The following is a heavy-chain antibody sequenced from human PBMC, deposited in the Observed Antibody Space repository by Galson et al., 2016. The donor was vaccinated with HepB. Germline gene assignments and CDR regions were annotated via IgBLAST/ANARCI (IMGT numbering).Heavy chain of an antibody. V-gene: IGHV1-46*01. CDR3: ARSSGWHTRVDD. D-gene: IGHD6-19*01. CDR2: INPSGGTT. J-gene: IGHJ4*02. CDR1: GYSFTSYY. Sequence: SVKVSCKASGYSFTSYYMHWMRQAPGQGLEWMGVINPSGGTTSYAQKFQGRVTMTRDTSTSTVYMELSSLTSEDTAVYYCARSSGWHTRVDDWGQGTLVTVSS.